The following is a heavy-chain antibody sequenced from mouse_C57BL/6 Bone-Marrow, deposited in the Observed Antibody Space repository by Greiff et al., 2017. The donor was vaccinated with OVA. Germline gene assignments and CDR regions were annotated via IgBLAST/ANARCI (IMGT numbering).Heavy chain of an antibody. J-gene: IGHJ4*01. D-gene: IGHD1-1*01. Sequence: EVQLQESGPGLAKPSQTLSLTCSVTGYSITSDYWNWIRKFPGNKLEYMGYISYSGSTYYNPSLKSRISITRDTSKNQYYLQLNSVTTEDTATYYCARSPYYYGSSYPYYYAMDYWGQGTSVTVSS. CDR3: ARSPYYYGSSYPYYYAMDY. CDR1: GYSITSDY. V-gene: IGHV3-8*01. CDR2: ISYSGST.